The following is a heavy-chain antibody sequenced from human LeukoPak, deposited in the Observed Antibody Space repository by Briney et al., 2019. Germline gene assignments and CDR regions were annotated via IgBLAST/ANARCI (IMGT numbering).Heavy chain of an antibody. CDR3: AKPLNSAYCSGGSCYDDY. D-gene: IGHD2-15*01. Sequence: PGGSLRLSCAASGFTFSSYAMSWVRQAPGKGLEWGSAISGSGGSTYYADSVKGRFTISRDNSKNTLNLQMNSLRAEDTAVYYCAKPLNSAYCSGGSCYDDYGGQGTLVTVSS. J-gene: IGHJ4*02. CDR1: GFTFSSYA. V-gene: IGHV3-23*01. CDR2: ISGSGGST.